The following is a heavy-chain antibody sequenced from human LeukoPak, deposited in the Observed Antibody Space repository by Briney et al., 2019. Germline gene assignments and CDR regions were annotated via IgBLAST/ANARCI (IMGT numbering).Heavy chain of an antibody. D-gene: IGHD1-26*01. CDR3: ARHSPGSLSGNYVLDY. V-gene: IGHV4-59*08. J-gene: IGHJ4*02. Sequence: PSETLSLTCTVSGGSISSYYWSWIRQSPGKGLEWIGYIYYSGSTNYNPSLKSRVTISVDTSKNQFSLKLSSVTAADTAVYYCARHSPGSLSGNYVLDYWGQGTLVTASS. CDR1: GGSISSYY. CDR2: IYYSGST.